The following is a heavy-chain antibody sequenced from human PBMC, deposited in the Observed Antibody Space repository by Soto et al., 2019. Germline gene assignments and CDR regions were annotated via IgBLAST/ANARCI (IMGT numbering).Heavy chain of an antibody. D-gene: IGHD3-10*01. V-gene: IGHV3-23*01. CDR2: ISGSGGST. J-gene: IGHJ6*02. CDR3: AKGLRRLLRTQYYYGLDV. Sequence: VGSLRLSCAASGFTFSPYAMSWVRQAPGKGLEWVSSISGSGGSTHYADSVKGRFTVSRDNSKRALSLQMSSLREEGTATYYCAKGLRRLLRTQYYYGLDVWGRGTTVTVSS. CDR1: GFTFSPYA.